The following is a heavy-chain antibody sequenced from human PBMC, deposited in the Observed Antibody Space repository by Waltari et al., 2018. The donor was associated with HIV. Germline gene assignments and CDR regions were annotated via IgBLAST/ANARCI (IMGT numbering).Heavy chain of an antibody. Sequence: EVHLVESGGKLVQPEGSLSLSCLVSAFLFIDSSMHWGRQGPGKGLEWVAYISATGTTIFYANSVKGRFTVSRDNVENSLYLDMSSLRAEDTGDYYCARCETVVTPFINKYLGLDVWGPGTTVTVSS. D-gene: IGHD2-15*01. CDR3: ARCETVVTPFINKYLGLDV. CDR1: AFLFIDSS. J-gene: IGHJ6*02. V-gene: IGHV3-48*01. CDR2: ISATGTTI.